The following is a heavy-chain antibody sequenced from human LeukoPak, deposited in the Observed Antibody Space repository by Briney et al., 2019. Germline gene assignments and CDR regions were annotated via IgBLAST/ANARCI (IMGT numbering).Heavy chain of an antibody. CDR3: ARHLRLDRHPTFEY. CDR2: IYPGDSDT. J-gene: IGHJ4*02. CDR1: GYSFTSYR. D-gene: IGHD1-1*01. Sequence: GESLKISCKGFGYSFTSYRIAWVRQMPGKGLEWMGIIYPGDSDTRYSPSFQGQVTISADKSISTAYLQWSSLKASDTAMYYCARHLRLDRHPTFEYWGQGTLVTVSS. V-gene: IGHV5-51*01.